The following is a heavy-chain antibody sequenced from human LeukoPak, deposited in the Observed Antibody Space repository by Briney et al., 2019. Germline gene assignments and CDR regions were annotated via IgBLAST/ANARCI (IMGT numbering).Heavy chain of an antibody. CDR3: ARDTGSIADNWFDP. CDR2: IYYSGST. D-gene: IGHD6-6*01. CDR1: GVSISSYY. V-gene: IGHV4-59*12. Sequence: SETLSLTYTLSGVSISSYYWSWIRQPPGRGLEWIGYIYYSGSTNYNPSLKSRVTISVDTSKNQFSLKLSSVTAADTAVYYCARDTGSIADNWFDPWGQGTLVTVSS. J-gene: IGHJ5*02.